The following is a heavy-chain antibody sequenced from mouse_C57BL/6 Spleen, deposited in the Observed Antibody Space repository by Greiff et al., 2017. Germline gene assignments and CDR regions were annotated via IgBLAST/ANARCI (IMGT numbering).Heavy chain of an antibody. CDR3: TTGGVYYDYDEGAWFAY. CDR2: IDPEDGDT. J-gene: IGHJ3*01. CDR1: GFNIKDYY. D-gene: IGHD2-4*01. V-gene: IGHV14-1*01. Sequence: EVQGVESGAELVRPGASVKLSCTASGFNIKDYYMHWVKQRPEQGLEWIGRIDPEDGDTEYAPKFQGKATMTADTSSNTAYLQLSSLTSEDTAVYYCTTGGVYYDYDEGAWFAYWGQGTLVTVSA.